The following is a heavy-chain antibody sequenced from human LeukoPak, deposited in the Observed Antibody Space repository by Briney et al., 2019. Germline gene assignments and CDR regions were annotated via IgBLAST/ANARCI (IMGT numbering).Heavy chain of an antibody. CDR1: GGSISSYY. Sequence: SETLSLTCTVSGGSISSYYWSWIRQPPGKGLEWIGYIYYSGSTNYNPSLRSRVTISVDTSKNQFSLKLSSVTATDTAVYYCASLDCYGTSCYPFWGQGTLVTVSS. CDR3: ASLDCYGTSCYPF. D-gene: IGHD2-2*01. V-gene: IGHV4-59*01. CDR2: IYYSGST. J-gene: IGHJ4*02.